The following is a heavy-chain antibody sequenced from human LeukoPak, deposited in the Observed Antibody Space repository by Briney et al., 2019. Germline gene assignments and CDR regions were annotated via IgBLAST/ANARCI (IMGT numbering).Heavy chain of an antibody. CDR2: IYHSGST. Sequence: PSETLSLTCTVSGYSISSGYYWGWIRQPPGKGLEWIGSIYHSGSTYYNPSLKSRVTISVDTSKNQFSLKLSSVTAADTAVYYCARTLWGLTLLSSDYWGQGTLVTVSS. D-gene: IGHD3-16*01. CDR1: GYSISSGYY. J-gene: IGHJ4*02. V-gene: IGHV4-38-2*02. CDR3: ARTLWGLTLLSSDY.